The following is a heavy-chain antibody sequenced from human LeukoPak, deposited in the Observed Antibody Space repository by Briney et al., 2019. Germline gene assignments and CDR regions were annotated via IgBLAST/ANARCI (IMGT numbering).Heavy chain of an antibody. V-gene: IGHV3-23*01. CDR2: ISGSGSSI. CDR3: AMGATSWSGYSFPKIFQH. CDR1: GFTFSNYA. D-gene: IGHD3-3*01. Sequence: GGSLRLSCAASGFTFSNYAVNWIRQSPGKGLKWVSVISGSGSSIYYTDSVKGRFTISRDNSKNTLYLQMNSLRAEDTAVYYCAMGATSWSGYSFPKIFQHWGRGTLVTVSS. J-gene: IGHJ1*01.